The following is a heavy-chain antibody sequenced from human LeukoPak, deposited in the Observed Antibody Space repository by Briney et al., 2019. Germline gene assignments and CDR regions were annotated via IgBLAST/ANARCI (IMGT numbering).Heavy chain of an antibody. J-gene: IGHJ4*02. CDR3: AKEHVLKGTADY. CDR1: GFTSSSYG. Sequence: GRSLRLSCAASGFTSSSYGIHWVRQAPGKGQEWVGVISYDGANKYYADSVKGRFTISRDNSKNTLYLQMNGLRAEDTAVYYCAKEHVLKGTADYWGQGTLVTVSS. CDR2: ISYDGANK. V-gene: IGHV3-30*18. D-gene: IGHD1-7*01.